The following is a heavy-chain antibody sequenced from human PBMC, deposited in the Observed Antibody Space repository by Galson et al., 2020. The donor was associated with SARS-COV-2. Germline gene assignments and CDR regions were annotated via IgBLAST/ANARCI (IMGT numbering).Heavy chain of an antibody. V-gene: IGHV1-69*04. D-gene: IGHD1-26*01. CDR2: IIPILGIA. CDR3: ATPNRLVGATSYDYDGMDV. J-gene: IGHJ6*02. CDR1: GGTFSSYA. Sequence: SVKVSCKASGGTFSSYAISWVRQAPGQGLEWMGRIIPILGIANYAQKFQGRVTITADKSTSTAYMELSSLRSEDTAVYYCATPNRLVGATSYDYDGMDVWGQGTTVTVSS.